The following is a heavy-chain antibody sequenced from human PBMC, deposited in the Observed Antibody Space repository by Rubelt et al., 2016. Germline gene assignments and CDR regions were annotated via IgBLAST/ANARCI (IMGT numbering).Heavy chain of an antibody. J-gene: IGHJ6*02. V-gene: IGHV3-49*02. Sequence: IRSKAYGGTTEYAASVKGRFTISRDDSKSIAYLQMNSLKTEDTAVYYCTTTGMPGGYSYGYDYYYYYGMDVWGQGTTVTVSS. CDR3: TTTGMPGGYSYGYDYYYYYGMDV. CDR2: IRSKAYGGTT. D-gene: IGHD5-18*01.